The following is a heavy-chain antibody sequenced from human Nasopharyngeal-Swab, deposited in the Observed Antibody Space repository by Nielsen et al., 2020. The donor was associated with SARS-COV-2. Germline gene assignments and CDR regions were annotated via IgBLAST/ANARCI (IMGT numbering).Heavy chain of an antibody. CDR3: ARVGYSSSDYYYYYMDV. J-gene: IGHJ6*03. CDR1: GFTFSDYY. V-gene: IGHV3-11*06. D-gene: IGHD6-6*01. Sequence: GESLKISCAASGFTFSDYYMSWIRQAPGKGLEWVPYISSSSSYTNYADSVKGRFTISRDNAKNSLYLQMNSLRAEDTAVYYCARVGYSSSDYYYYYMDVWGKGTTVTVSS. CDR2: ISSSSSYT.